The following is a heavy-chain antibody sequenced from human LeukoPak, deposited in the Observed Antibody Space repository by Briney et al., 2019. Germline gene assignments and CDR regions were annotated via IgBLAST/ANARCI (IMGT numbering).Heavy chain of an antibody. CDR3: AKDRAGTPWAD. CDR2: TDGRGADT. V-gene: IGHV3-23*01. D-gene: IGHD1-1*01. CDR1: GFTFSTYT. Sequence: GGSLRLSCAASGFTFSTYTMTWVRQAPGKGLECVSTTDGRGADTYYADSVKGRFTIPRDNSRNTVYLQMNSLRADDTAVYYCAKDRAGTPWADWGQGTLVTVSS. J-gene: IGHJ4*02.